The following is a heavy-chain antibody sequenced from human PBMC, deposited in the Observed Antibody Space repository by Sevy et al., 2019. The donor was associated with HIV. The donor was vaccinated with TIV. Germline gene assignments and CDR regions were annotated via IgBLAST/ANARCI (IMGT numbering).Heavy chain of an antibody. J-gene: IGHJ4*02. V-gene: IGHV4-59*01. D-gene: IGHD1-1*01. CDR1: GDSISSYF. CDR2: VYFTGNT. CDR3: ARDSTTRPRVLDY. Sequence: SETLSLTCSVSGDSISSYFWTWVRQSPGNGLEWIGNVYFTGNTDYSPSLKSRVTLSLDTSKSQFSLTLKSVTAADTAIYFCARDSTTRPRVLDYWGQGTLVTVSS.